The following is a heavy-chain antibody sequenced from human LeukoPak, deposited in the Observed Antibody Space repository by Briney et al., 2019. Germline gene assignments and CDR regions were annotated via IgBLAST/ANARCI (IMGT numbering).Heavy chain of an antibody. CDR2: TSGSGDGT. CDR3: AKLRDFFDSSGQFDY. D-gene: IGHD3-22*01. CDR1: GFTFSSYA. V-gene: IGHV3-23*01. J-gene: IGHJ4*02. Sequence: GGSLRLPCAASGFTFSSYAMSWVRQAPGKGLEWVSATSGSGDGTFYADSVKGRFTISRDNSKNTLYLQMNSLRAEDTAIYYCAKLRDFFDSSGQFDYWGQGTLVTVSS.